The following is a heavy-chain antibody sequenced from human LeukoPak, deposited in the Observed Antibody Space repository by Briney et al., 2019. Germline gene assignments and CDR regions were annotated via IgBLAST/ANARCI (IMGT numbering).Heavy chain of an antibody. Sequence: SETLSLTCSVSGDSIGSSSFYWGWIRQSPGKGLEWIGAIYYSGTTYYTPSLRSRITISLSPSEHHVFLMPMSVTAADTAVYFCARIFILPYFESLTPRFYPDPLGQGSLVTVSS. CDR1: GDSIGSSSFY. D-gene: IGHD3-9*01. V-gene: IGHV4-39*02. J-gene: IGHJ5*02. CDR3: ARIFILPYFESLTPRFYPDP. CDR2: IYYSGTT.